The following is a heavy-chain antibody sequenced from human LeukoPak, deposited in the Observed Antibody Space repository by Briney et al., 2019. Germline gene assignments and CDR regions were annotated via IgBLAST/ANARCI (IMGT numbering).Heavy chain of an antibody. D-gene: IGHD3-9*01. J-gene: IGHJ6*03. CDR3: AREPYDILTGYTYSDYYYYMDV. V-gene: IGHV4-4*07. CDR2: IYTSGST. CDR1: GGSISSYY. Sequence: SETLSLTCTVSGGSISSYYWSWIRQPAGKGLEWIGRIYTSGSTNYNPSLKSRVTMSVDTSKNQFSLKLSSVTAADTAVYYCAREPYDILTGYTYSDYYYYMDVWGKGTTVTVSS.